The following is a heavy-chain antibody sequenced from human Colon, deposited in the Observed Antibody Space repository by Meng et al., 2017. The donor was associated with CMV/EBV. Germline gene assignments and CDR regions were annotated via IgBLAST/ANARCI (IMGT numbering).Heavy chain of an antibody. J-gene: IGHJ6*02. Sequence: ASVKVSCKASGYTFTGYYMHWVRQAPGQGLEWMGWINPNSGGTNYAQKFQGRVTMTRDTSISTAYMELSRLRSDDTAVYYCAREFREVRFIQSPGLYGMDVWGQGTTVTVSS. CDR3: AREFREVRFIQSPGLYGMDV. V-gene: IGHV1-2*02. D-gene: IGHD3-3*01. CDR1: GYTFTGYY. CDR2: INPNSGGT.